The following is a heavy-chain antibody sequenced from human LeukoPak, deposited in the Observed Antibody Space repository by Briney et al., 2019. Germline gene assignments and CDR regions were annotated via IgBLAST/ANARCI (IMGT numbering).Heavy chain of an antibody. J-gene: IGHJ4*02. CDR3: ARDLGGYTYGYSFDY. CDR1: GGSISSYY. D-gene: IGHD5-18*01. CDR2: IYSSGST. Sequence: KSSETLSLTCTVSGGSISSYYWSWIRQPAGKGLEWIGRIYSSGSTNYNPSLKSRVTMSVDTSKNQFSLKLTSVTAADTAAYYCARDLGGYTYGYSFDYWGQGTLVTVSS. V-gene: IGHV4-4*07.